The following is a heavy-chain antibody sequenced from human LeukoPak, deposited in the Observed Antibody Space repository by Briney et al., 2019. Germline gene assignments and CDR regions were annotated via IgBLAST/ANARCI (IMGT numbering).Heavy chain of an antibody. D-gene: IGHD6-13*01. CDR3: ARLLLCSNSWICSLDY. V-gene: IGHV4-4*02. Sequence: SETLSLTCAISGGSISSSDWWSWVRQPPGKGLEWIGEIYHSGSTNYNPSLKSRVTISVDTSKNQFSLKLNSVTAADTAVYYCARLLLCSNSWICSLDYWGQGTLVTVSS. CDR2: IYHSGST. J-gene: IGHJ4*02. CDR1: GGSISSSDW.